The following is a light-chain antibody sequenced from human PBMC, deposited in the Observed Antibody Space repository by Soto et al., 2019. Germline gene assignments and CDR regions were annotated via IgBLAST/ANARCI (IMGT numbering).Light chain of an antibody. CDR2: GAY. V-gene: IGKV3-20*01. J-gene: IGKJ5*01. CDR3: QQFHSSIT. CDR1: QNISNNY. Sequence: EIVLTQSPGTLSLSPGERATLSCRASQNISNNYVAWYQQRPGQAPRLLIFGAYTRATGIPDRFSGSESGTDFTLTISRLEPEDFAVYYCQQFHSSITFGQGTRLEIK.